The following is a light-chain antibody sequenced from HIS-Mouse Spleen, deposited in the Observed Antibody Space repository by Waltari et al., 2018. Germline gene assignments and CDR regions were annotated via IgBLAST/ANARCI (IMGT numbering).Light chain of an antibody. CDR1: SSDVGSYNL. Sequence: QSALTQPASVSGSPGQSITISCTGTSSDVGSYNLVSWYQQHPGKAPKLMIYEGSKRPSWVSNRFSGSKSGNTASLTISGLQAEDEADYYCCSYAGSSTFFGTGTKVTVL. CDR3: CSYAGSSTF. CDR2: EGS. J-gene: IGLJ1*01. V-gene: IGLV2-23*01.